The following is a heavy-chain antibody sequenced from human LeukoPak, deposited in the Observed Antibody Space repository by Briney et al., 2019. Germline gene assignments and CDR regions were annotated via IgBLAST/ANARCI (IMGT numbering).Heavy chain of an antibody. CDR1: GFIFSSYW. CDR2: IKPDGTEK. CDR3: ANHPPGTGYYYYYMDV. D-gene: IGHD1-1*01. J-gene: IGHJ6*03. V-gene: IGHV3-7*03. Sequence: PGGSLRLSCAASGFIFSSYWMSWIRQTPEKGLEWVANIKPDGTEKYYVESVKGRFTISRDNSKNTLYLQMNALRAEDTAVYYCANHPPGTGYYYYYMDVWGKGTTVTVSS.